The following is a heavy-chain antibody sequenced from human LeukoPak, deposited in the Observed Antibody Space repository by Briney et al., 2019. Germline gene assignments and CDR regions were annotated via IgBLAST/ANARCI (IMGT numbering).Heavy chain of an antibody. CDR1: GFTFRSYW. V-gene: IGHV3-7*01. J-gene: IGHJ6*02. D-gene: IGHD3-10*01. CDR3: ARAISMVWGLIYYGMDV. Sequence: SGGSLRLSCAASGFTFRSYWMNWARQAPGKGLEWVAIINQDGSEKYYVDSVKDRFTISRDNAKNSLYLQMNSLRVEDTAVYYCARAISMVWGLIYYGMDVWGQGTTVTVSS. CDR2: INQDGSEK.